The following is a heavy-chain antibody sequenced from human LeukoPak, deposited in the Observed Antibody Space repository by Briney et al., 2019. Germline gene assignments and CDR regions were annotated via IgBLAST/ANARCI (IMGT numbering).Heavy chain of an antibody. CDR1: GYTFTGYY. V-gene: IGHV1-2*02. J-gene: IGHJ5*02. Sequence: GASVKVSCKASGYTFTGYYMHWVRQAPGQGLEWMGWINPNSGGTNYAQKFQGRVSMTRDTSISTAYLELSRLTSDDTAVYYCASSIVVVPAARFRFDPWGQGTLVTVSS. D-gene: IGHD2-2*01. CDR3: ASSIVVVPAARFRFDP. CDR2: INPNSGGT.